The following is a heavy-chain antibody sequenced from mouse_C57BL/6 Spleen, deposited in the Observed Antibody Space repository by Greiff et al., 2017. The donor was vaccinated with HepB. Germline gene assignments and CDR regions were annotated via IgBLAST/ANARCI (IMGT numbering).Heavy chain of an antibody. D-gene: IGHD1-1*02. J-gene: IGHJ3*01. CDR2: INPSTGGT. Sequence: EVQLQESGPELVKPGASVKISCKASGYSFTGYYMNWVKQSPEKSLEWIGEINPSTGGTTYNQKFKAKATLTVDKSSSTAYMQLKSLTSEDSAVYYCARSGGKGPWFAYWGQGTLVTVSA. V-gene: IGHV1-42*01. CDR3: ARSGGKGPWFAY. CDR1: GYSFTGYY.